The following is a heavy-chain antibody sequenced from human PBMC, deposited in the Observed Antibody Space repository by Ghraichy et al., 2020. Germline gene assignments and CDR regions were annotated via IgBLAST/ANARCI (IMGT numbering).Heavy chain of an antibody. CDR1: GFTFSSYE. CDR3: ARRRDAFDI. CDR2: ISSSGSTI. V-gene: IGHV3-48*03. Sequence: GGSLRLSCVASGFTFSSYEMNWVRQAPGKGLEWVSYISSSGSTIYYADSVKGRFTISRDNAKNSLYLQMNSLRAEDTAVYYCARRRDAFDIWGQGTMVTVSS. J-gene: IGHJ3*02.